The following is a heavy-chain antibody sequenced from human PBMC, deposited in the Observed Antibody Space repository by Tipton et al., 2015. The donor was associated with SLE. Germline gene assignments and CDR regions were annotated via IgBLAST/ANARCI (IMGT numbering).Heavy chain of an antibody. J-gene: IGHJ4*02. CDR1: GGSISSYY. D-gene: IGHD4-17*01. CDR3: ARLFSPTPYGDYVYFDY. CDR2: IYYSGST. Sequence: TLSLTCTVSGGSISSYYWSWIRQPPGKGLEWIGYIYYSGSTNYNPSLKSRVTISVATSKNQFSLKLSSVTASDTAVYYCARLFSPTPYGDYVYFDYWGQGTLVTVSS. V-gene: IGHV4-59*08.